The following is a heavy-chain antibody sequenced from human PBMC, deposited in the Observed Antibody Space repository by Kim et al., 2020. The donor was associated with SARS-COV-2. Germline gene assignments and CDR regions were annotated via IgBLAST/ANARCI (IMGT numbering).Heavy chain of an antibody. CDR1: GFTFSSYA. D-gene: IGHD2-8*01. J-gene: IGHJ4*02. V-gene: IGHV3-23*01. CDR3: APTHVYCTNGVCYLDY. Sequence: GGSLRLSCAASGFTFSSYAMSWVRQAPGKGLEWVSAISGSGGSTYYADSVKGRFTISRDNSKNTLYLQMNSLRAEDTAVYYCAPTHVYCTNGVCYLDYWGQGTLVTVSS. CDR2: ISGSGGST.